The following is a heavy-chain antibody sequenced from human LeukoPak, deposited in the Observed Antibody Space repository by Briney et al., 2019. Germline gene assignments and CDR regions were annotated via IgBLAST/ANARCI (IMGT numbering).Heavy chain of an antibody. D-gene: IGHD3-16*02. J-gene: IGHJ4*02. Sequence: GGSLRLSCAASGFTFSSYEVNWVRQAPGKGLEGVSYIISSGSTIYYADSVKGRFTISRDNAKNSLYLQMNSLRAEDTAVYYCARARGYDYVWGSYRTYYFDYWGQGTLVTVSS. V-gene: IGHV3-48*03. CDR1: GFTFSSYE. CDR2: IISSGSTI. CDR3: ARARGYDYVWGSYRTYYFDY.